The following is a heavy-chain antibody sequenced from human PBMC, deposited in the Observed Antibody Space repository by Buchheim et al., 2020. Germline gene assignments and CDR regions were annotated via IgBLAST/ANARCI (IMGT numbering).Heavy chain of an antibody. CDR2: IKQDGSEK. V-gene: IGHV3-7*03. D-gene: IGHD3-22*01. Sequence: EVQLVESGGGLVQPGGSLRLSCAVSGFTFSSYWMCWVRQAPGKGLEWVANIKQDGSEKYYVDSVKGRFTISRDNAKSSLFLQMNRLRAEETPTYDCVSQDRSRHYRNWGQGT. CDR1: GFTFSSYW. J-gene: IGHJ4*02. CDR3: VSQDRSRHYRN.